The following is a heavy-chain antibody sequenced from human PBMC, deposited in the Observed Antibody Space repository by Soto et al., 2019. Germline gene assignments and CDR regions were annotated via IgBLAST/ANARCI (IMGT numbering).Heavy chain of an antibody. CDR1: GITFSSYA. J-gene: IGHJ4*02. CDR2: ISYDGSNK. D-gene: IGHD3-22*01. V-gene: IGHV3-30-3*01. CDR3: ARATYYYDSSGPKIGYFDY. Sequence: LRLSCTASGITFSSYAMRWVRQAPGKGLEWVAVISYDGSNKYYADSVKGRFTISRDNSKNTLYLQMNSLRTEDTAVYYRARATYYYDSSGPKIGYFDYWGQGTLVTVSS.